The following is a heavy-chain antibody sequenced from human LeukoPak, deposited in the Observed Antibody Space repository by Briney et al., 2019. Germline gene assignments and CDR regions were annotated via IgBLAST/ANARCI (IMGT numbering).Heavy chain of an antibody. J-gene: IGHJ4*02. CDR2: ISGAGDST. D-gene: IGHD4/OR15-4a*01. V-gene: IGHV3-23*01. CDR1: GFTFSSPG. CDR3: ARIHGAYPFDS. Sequence: GGSLRLSCAASGFTFSSPGMSWVRQTPAKGLEWVSGISGAGDSTYYADSVKGRFTISRDNAKNSLYLQMSSLRAEDTAVYYCARIHGAYPFDSWGQGTLVTVSS.